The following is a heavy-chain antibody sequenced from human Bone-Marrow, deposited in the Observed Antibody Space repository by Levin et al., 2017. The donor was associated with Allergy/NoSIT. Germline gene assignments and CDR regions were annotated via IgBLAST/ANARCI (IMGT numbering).Heavy chain of an antibody. CDR1: KFKFDNYG. Sequence: PGGSLRLSCAASKFKFDNYGMHWVRQAPGKGLDWVAGISFDGSYTYYADSVKGRFTISRDNSKNTVYLQMNSLRPDDTSVYFCAKGTGMGELLLNDWGQGTLVTVSS. CDR2: ISFDGSYT. J-gene: IGHJ4*02. D-gene: IGHD3-16*01. V-gene: IGHV3-30*18. CDR3: AKGTGMGELLLND.